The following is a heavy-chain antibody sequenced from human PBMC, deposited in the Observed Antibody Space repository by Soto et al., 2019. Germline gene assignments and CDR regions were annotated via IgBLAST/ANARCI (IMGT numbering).Heavy chain of an antibody. CDR3: ARANSYGPTASDY. CDR2: ISYSGST. V-gene: IGHV4-30-4*01. D-gene: IGHD5-18*01. CDR1: GGSISSGDYY. J-gene: IGHJ4*02. Sequence: SETLSLTCTVSGGSISSGDYYWSWIRQPPGKGLEWIASISYSGSTYYNPTLKSRLIISVDTSKNQFSLKLSSVTAADTAVYYCARANSYGPTASDYWGQGTLVTVSS.